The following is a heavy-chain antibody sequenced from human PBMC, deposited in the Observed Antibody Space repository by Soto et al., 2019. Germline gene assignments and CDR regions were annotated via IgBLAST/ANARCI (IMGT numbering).Heavy chain of an antibody. CDR2: IYYSGST. V-gene: IGHV4-30-4*01. D-gene: IGHD3-10*01. Sequence: SETLSLTCTVSGGSISSGDYYWSWIRQPPGKGLEWIGYIYYSGSTYYNPSLKSRVTISVDTSKNQFSLKLSSVTAADTAVYYCARDGRAVRGVDYWGQGTLVTVSS. CDR3: ARDGRAVRGVDY. CDR1: GGSISSGDYY. J-gene: IGHJ4*02.